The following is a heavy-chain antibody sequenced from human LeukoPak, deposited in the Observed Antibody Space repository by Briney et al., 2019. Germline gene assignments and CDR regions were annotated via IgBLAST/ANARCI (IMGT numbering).Heavy chain of an antibody. CDR1: GGSISSGGYY. V-gene: IGHV4-31*03. CDR2: IYYSGST. Sequence: PSETLSLTCTVSGGSISSGGYYWSWIRQHPGKGLEWIGYIYYSGSTYYNPSLKSRVTISVDTSKNQFPLKLSSVTAADTAVYYCAKAGYCSSTSCYDPYYFDYWGQGTLVTVSS. CDR3: AKAGYCSSTSCYDPYYFDY. J-gene: IGHJ4*02. D-gene: IGHD2-2*01.